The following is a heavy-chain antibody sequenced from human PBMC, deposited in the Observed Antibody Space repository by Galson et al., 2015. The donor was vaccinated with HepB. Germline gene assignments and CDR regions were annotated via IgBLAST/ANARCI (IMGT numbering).Heavy chain of an antibody. J-gene: IGHJ3*02. Sequence: SLRLSCAASGFTFSAYAMHWVRQAPGKGLEWVAFISYNGRVQYYADSVKGRFTIPRDNSKNTLYLQMNSLRAEDTAEDTAVYYCAREGPDAFDIWGQGTMVTVSS. CDR3: AREGPDAFDI. CDR1: GFTFSAYA. V-gene: IGHV3-30*04. CDR2: ISYNGRVQ.